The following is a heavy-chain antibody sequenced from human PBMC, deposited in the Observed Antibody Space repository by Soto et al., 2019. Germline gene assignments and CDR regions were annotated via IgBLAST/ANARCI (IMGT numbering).Heavy chain of an antibody. J-gene: IGHJ5*01. V-gene: IGHV4-39*01. Sequence: SETLSLTCTVSGGSISSSSYYWGWIRQPPGKGLEWIGSIYYSGSTYYNPSLKSRITINPDTSNNQFSLQLTSLSPDDTAVYYCARLRGDSWFDFWGQGTRVTVSS. CDR1: GGSISSSSYY. CDR3: ARLRGDSWFDF. CDR2: IYYSGST.